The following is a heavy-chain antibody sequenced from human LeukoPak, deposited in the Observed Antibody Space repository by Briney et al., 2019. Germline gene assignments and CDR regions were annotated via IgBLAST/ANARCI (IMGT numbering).Heavy chain of an antibody. CDR2: IYYTGST. D-gene: IGHD2-15*01. J-gene: IGHJ6*02. V-gene: IGHV4-61*01. CDR3: ARSGVVEAATPHYYALDV. Sequence: SETLSLTCTVSVGTVIIGSYYCSWNRQPPGEGLEWIGHIYYTGSTYYNPSLKSRVTISVDASKFQFSLRLRSVTAADTAVYYCARSGVVEAATPHYYALDVWGQGTTITVSS. CDR1: VGTVIIGSYY.